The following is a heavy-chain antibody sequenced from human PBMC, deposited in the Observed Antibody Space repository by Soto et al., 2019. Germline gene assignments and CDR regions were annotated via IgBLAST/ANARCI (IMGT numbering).Heavy chain of an antibody. D-gene: IGHD7-27*01. CDR2: IYYSGTT. V-gene: IGHV4-39*07. CDR3: ARDQALAPTVWGY. Sequence: SETLSLTCTVSGGSISTSNYYWGWVRQPPGKGLDWIGNIYYSGTTYYNPSLKSRVTISVDTSKNQFFLRLTSVTAADTARYYCARDQALAPTVWGYWGQGIQVT. J-gene: IGHJ4*02. CDR1: GGSISTSNYY.